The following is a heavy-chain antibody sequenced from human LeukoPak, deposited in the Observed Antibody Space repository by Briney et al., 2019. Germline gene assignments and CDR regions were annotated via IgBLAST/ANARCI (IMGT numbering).Heavy chain of an antibody. CDR1: GYTFTSYG. Sequence: ASVKVSCKASGYTFTSYGISWVRQAPGQGLEWMGWISAYNGNTNYAQKLQGRVTMTTDTSTSTAYMELRSLRSDDTAVYYCARDLAPFIGIAVAGTGGLPNDYVDVWGKGTTVTVSS. CDR3: ARDLAPFIGIAVAGTGGLPNDYVDV. CDR2: ISAYNGNT. J-gene: IGHJ6*03. D-gene: IGHD6-19*01. V-gene: IGHV1-18*01.